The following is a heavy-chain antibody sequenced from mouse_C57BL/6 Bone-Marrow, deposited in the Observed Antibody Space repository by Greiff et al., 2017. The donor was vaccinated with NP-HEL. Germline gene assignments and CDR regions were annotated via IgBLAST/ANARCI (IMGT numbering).Heavy chain of an antibody. CDR2: IDPSDSET. CDR1: GYTFTSYW. CDR3: ARKGGAHPVYFDD. Sequence: QVQLQQPGAELVRPGSSVKLSCKASGYTFTSYWMHWVKQRPIQGLEWIGNIDPSDSETHYNQKFKDKATLTVDKSSSTAYMQLSSLTSEDSAVYYCARKGGAHPVYFDDWGQGTTLTVSS. V-gene: IGHV1-52*01. J-gene: IGHJ2*01.